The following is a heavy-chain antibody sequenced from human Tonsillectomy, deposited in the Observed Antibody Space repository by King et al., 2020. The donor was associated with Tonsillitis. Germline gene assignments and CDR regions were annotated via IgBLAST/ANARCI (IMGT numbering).Heavy chain of an antibody. CDR2: IDHSGNT. Sequence: VQLQQWGAGLLRPSETLYLTCAVYGGSFNAYYWSSIRQPPGKGLEWIADIDHSGNTYYNSSLKSRVTISVDTSKNQFSLTLNLVTAADTAGYYCARVPDYYASSCSTSGERYYDYGTDVWGQGTTVTVSS. D-gene: IGHD3-22*01. V-gene: IGHV4-34*01. CDR3: ARVPDYYASSCSTSGERYYDYGTDV. CDR1: GGSFNAYY. J-gene: IGHJ6*02.